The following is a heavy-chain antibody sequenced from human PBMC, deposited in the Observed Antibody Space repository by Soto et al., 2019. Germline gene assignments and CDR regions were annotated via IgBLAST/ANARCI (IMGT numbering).Heavy chain of an antibody. D-gene: IGHD6-25*01. CDR3: AVSGYGGNSVLDS. CDR1: GFTFSSYG. Sequence: QVQLVESGGGVVQPGRSLRLSCAASGFTFSSYGMHWVRQAPGKGLEWVAVISYDGSNKYYADSVKGRFTISRDNSKNTLYLQMNSLRAEDTAVYYCAVSGYGGNSVLDSWGQGTLVTVSS. J-gene: IGHJ4*02. V-gene: IGHV3-30*03. CDR2: ISYDGSNK.